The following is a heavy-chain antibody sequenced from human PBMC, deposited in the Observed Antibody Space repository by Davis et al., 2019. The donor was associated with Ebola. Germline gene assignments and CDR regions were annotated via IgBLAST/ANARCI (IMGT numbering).Heavy chain of an antibody. CDR2: IYPGDSDT. CDR3: AFARAARRLDAFDI. Sequence: GESLMISCTGSGYSFTSYWIGWVRQMPGKGLEWMGIIYPGDSDTRYSPSFQGQVTISADKSITTAYLQWSSLKASDTAMYYCAFARAARRLDAFDIWGQGTMVTVSS. V-gene: IGHV5-51*01. J-gene: IGHJ3*02. CDR1: GYSFTSYW. D-gene: IGHD2-15*01.